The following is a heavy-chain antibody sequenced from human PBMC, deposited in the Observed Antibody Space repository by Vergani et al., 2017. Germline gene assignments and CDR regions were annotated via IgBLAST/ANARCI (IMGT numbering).Heavy chain of an antibody. CDR2: ISSSGSTI. J-gene: IGHJ6*03. Sequence: QVQLVESGGGLVKPGGSLRLSCAASGFTFSDYYMSWIRQAPGKGLEWVSYISSSGSTIYYADSVKGRFTISRDNAKNSLYLQMNSLRAEDTAVYYCAREGTRGRNRYCSGGSCAYYYYYMDVWGKGTTVTVSS. CDR3: AREGTRGRNRYCSGGSCAYYYYYMDV. CDR1: GFTFSDYY. D-gene: IGHD2-15*01. V-gene: IGHV3-11*01.